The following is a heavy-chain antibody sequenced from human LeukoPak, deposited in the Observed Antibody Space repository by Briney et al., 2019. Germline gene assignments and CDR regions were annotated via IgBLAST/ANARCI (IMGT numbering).Heavy chain of an antibody. CDR2: IYYSGST. J-gene: IGHJ5*02. Sequence: SETLSLTCTVSGGSISSGGYYWSWIRQPPGKGLEWIGYIYYSGSTYYNPSLKSRVTISVDTSKNQFSLKLSSVTAADTAVYYCARKGGAGPFNWFDPWGQGTLVTVSS. D-gene: IGHD6-19*01. V-gene: IGHV4-30-4*01. CDR1: GGSISSGGYY. CDR3: ARKGGAGPFNWFDP.